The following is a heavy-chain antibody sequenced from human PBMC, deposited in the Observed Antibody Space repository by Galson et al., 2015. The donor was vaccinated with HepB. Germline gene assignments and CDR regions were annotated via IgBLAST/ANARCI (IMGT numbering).Heavy chain of an antibody. D-gene: IGHD3-3*01. Sequence: SLRLSCAASGFSFSDNYMSWIRQAPGKGLEWVSYISSSGTFTKYADSVKGRLTVSRDNAKNSLYLQMNSVRVEDTAVYYCARLSDFWSGYYGIDPWGQGILVTVSS. V-gene: IGHV3-11*03. CDR1: GFSFSDNY. CDR3: ARLSDFWSGYYGIDP. J-gene: IGHJ5*02. CDR2: ISSSGTFT.